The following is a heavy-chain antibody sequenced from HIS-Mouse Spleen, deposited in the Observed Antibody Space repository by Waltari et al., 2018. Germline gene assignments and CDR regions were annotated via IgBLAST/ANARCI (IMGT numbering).Heavy chain of an antibody. J-gene: IGHJ2*01. CDR2: IYYIWGT. D-gene: IGHD6-13*01. Sequence: QLQLQESGPGLVKPSETLSLTCTVSGGSISRSSYYWGWLRQPPGKGLEGIGSIYYIWGTYYHPSLKSRVIISVDTSKNQFSLTLRSVTAADTAVYYCAREIPYSSSWYDWYFDLWGRGTLVTVSS. CDR3: AREIPYSSSWYDWYFDL. V-gene: IGHV4-39*07. CDR1: GGSISRSSYY.